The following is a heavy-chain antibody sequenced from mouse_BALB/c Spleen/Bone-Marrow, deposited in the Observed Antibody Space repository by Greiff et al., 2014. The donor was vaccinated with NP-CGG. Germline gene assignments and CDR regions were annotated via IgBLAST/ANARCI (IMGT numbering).Heavy chain of an antibody. D-gene: IGHD2-3*01. Sequence: EVQLQQSGPELVKPGASMKISCKASDYSFTDYTMNWVKQSHGKNLEWIGLINPYNGGTSYNQKFKGKATLTVDKSSSTAYMEPLSLTSEDSAVYYCARRDGNFYYAMDYWGQGTSVTVSS. CDR3: ARRDGNFYYAMDY. CDR1: DYSFTDYT. CDR2: INPYNGGT. J-gene: IGHJ4*01. V-gene: IGHV1-19*01.